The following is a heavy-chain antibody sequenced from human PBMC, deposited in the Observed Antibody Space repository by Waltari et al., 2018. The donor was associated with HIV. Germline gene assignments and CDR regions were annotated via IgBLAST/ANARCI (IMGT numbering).Heavy chain of an antibody. CDR3: ARNMVTTRQYDY. Sequence: QVQLVQSGAEVKKPGASVKVSCKASGYTFTSYDINWVRQATGQGLEWMGWMNRNSVNTGYAQKFQGRVTMTRNTSISTAYMELSSLISEDTAVYYCARNMVTTRQYDYWGQGSLVTVSS. CDR1: GYTFTSYD. CDR2: MNRNSVNT. D-gene: IGHD4-17*01. V-gene: IGHV1-8*01. J-gene: IGHJ4*02.